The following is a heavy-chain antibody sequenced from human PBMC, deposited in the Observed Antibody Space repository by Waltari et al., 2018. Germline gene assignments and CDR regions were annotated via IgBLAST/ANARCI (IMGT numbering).Heavy chain of an antibody. CDR2: INAGNGNT. CDR1: GYTFTSYA. V-gene: IGHV1-3*01. D-gene: IGHD3-16*01. Sequence: QVQLVQSGAEVKKPGASVKVSCKASGYTFTSYAMHWLRKAPGQRFEWREWINAGNGNTKYSQKFQGRFTISRDNAKNSLYLQMNSLRAEDTAVYYCAVPPGGSKGHLDYWGQGTLVIVSS. CDR3: AVPPGGSKGHLDY. J-gene: IGHJ4*02.